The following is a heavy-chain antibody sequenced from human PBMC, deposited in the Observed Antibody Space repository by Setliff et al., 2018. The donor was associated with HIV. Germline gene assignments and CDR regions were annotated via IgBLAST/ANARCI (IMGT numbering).Heavy chain of an antibody. CDR1: GGSISSYY. CDR2: IYSNGGT. Sequence: SETLSLTCNVSGGSISSYYWSWIRQPPGKGLEYIGYIYSNGGTNYNPSLKSRVTMTTDTSTSTAYMELRRLTFDDTAVYYCARDVDHMMDVWGQGTTVTVS. V-gene: IGHV4-4*08. CDR3: ARDVDHMMDV. J-gene: IGHJ6*02.